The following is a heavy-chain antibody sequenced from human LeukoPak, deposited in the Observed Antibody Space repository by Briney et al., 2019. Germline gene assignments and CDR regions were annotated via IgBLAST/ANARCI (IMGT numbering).Heavy chain of an antibody. CDR1: GASFRGYY. D-gene: IGHD2-15*01. CDR2: INHSGTT. CDR3: LPFFRPHDSPGYFDY. J-gene: IGHJ4*02. V-gene: IGHV4-34*01. Sequence: KPSETLSLTCTVNGASFRGYYWTWICQSPEKGLEWIGEINHSGTTHYNAYLKSRVTISVDMSGNEFSLQLSSVTAADTAVYYCLPFFRPHDSPGYFDYWGQGTLVTVSS.